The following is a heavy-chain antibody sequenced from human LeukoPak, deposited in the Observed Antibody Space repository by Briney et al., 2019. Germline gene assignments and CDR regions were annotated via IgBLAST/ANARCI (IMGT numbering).Heavy chain of an antibody. J-gene: IGHJ4*02. CDR3: ARVGCSSTSCYHFDY. Sequence: GDSLKISCKGSGYSFTSYWIGWVRQRPGKGLEWMGIIYPGDSDTRYSPSFQGQVTISADKSISTAYLQWSSLKASDTAMYYCARVGCSSTSCYHFDYWGQGTLVTVSS. D-gene: IGHD2-2*01. V-gene: IGHV5-51*01. CDR2: IYPGDSDT. CDR1: GYSFTSYW.